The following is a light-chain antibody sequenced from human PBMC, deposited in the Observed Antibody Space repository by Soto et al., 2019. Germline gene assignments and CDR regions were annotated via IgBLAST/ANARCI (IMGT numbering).Light chain of an antibody. CDR1: QSVSSN. CDR2: GAS. V-gene: IGKV3-15*01. J-gene: IGKJ1*01. Sequence: EIVITRSPATQSKKPGERATLSCRASQSVSSNLAWYQQKPGQAPRLLIYGASTRATGIPARFSGSGSGTEFTLTVSSLQSEDFAVYYCQQYNNWLLTFGQGTKVDIK. CDR3: QQYNNWLLT.